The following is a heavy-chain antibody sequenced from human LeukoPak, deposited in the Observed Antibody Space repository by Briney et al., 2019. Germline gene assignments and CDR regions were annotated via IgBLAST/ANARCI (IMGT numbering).Heavy chain of an antibody. CDR3: AELGITMIGGV. V-gene: IGHV3-23*01. CDR1: GFIFTRYV. D-gene: IGHD3-10*02. CDR2: ISGSGLST. J-gene: IGHJ6*04. Sequence: QAGGSLRLSCGASGFIFTRYVMNWVRQSPGKGLEWVSGISGSGLSTFYADSVKGRFTISRDNAKNSLYLQMNSLRAEDTAVYYCAELGITMIGGVWGKGTTVTISS.